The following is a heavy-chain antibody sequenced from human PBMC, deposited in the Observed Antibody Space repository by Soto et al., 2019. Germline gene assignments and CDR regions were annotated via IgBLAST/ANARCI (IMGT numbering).Heavy chain of an antibody. CDR2: INHSGST. Sequence: SETLSLTCAVYGGSFSGYYWSWIRQPPGKGLEWIGEINHSGSTNYNPSLKSRVTISVDTSKNQFSLKLSSVTPADTAVYYCARPSIAARPDYWGQGTLVTVSS. CDR3: ARPSIAARPDY. J-gene: IGHJ4*02. D-gene: IGHD6-6*01. CDR1: GGSFSGYY. V-gene: IGHV4-34*01.